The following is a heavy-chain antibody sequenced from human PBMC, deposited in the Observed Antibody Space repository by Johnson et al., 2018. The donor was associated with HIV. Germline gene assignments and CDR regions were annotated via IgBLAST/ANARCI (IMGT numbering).Heavy chain of an antibody. CDR1: GFTFRSYW. D-gene: IGHD6-19*01. CDR3: VRGGQWGATDAFDV. CDR2: IKQDGSEK. V-gene: IGHV3-7*01. Sequence: VQLVESGGGVVQPGGSLRLSCAASGFTFRSYWMSCVRQAPGKGLEWVANIKQDGSEKYYVDSVKGRFTISRDNAKNSLYLQMNSLRAEDTAVYYCVRGGQWGATDAFDVWGQGTMVTVSS. J-gene: IGHJ3*01.